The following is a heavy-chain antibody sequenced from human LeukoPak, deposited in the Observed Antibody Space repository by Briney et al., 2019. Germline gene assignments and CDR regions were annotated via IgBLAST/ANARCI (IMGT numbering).Heavy chain of an antibody. CDR3: ARRGGDNGWGAFDV. CDR1: GFSLLPHA. D-gene: IGHD4-23*01. V-gene: IGHV3-23*01. J-gene: IGHJ3*01. CDR2: ISGSAGVT. Sequence: GGSLRLSCTASGFSLLPHAMNWIRQAPGKGLEWVSTISGSAGVTVYADSVKGRFTISRDGSRKLFLQMNILRGEDTAVYYCARRGGDNGWGAFDVWGQGSMVTVSS.